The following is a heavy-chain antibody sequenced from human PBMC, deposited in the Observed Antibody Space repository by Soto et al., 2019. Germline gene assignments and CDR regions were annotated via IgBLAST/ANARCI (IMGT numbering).Heavy chain of an antibody. CDR3: ARDKESYYDFWSGSTDAFDI. CDR1: VFTFSIYS. D-gene: IGHD3-3*01. J-gene: IGHJ3*02. V-gene: IGHV3-21*01. CDR2: ISSSSSYI. Sequence: PGGSLVLSCASSVFTFSIYSMNWVRQAPGKGLELVSSISSSSSYIYYADSVKGRFTISRDNAKNSLYLQMNSLRAEDTAVYYCARDKESYYDFWSGSTDAFDIWGQGTLVTVSS.